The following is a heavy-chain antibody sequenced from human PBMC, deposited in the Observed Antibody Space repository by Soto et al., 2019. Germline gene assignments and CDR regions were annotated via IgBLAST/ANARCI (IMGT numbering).Heavy chain of an antibody. D-gene: IGHD6-6*01. Sequence: GGSLRLSCAASGFTFSSYAMHWVRQAPGKGLEWVAVISYDGSNKYYADSVKGRFTVSRDNSKNTLYLQMNSLRAEDTAVYYCARDSVSSSYDYWGQGTLVTVSS. CDR2: ISYDGSNK. CDR1: GFTFSSYA. CDR3: ARDSVSSSYDY. V-gene: IGHV3-30-3*01. J-gene: IGHJ4*02.